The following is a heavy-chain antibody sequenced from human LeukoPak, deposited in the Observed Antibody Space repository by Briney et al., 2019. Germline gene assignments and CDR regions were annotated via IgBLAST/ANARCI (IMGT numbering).Heavy chain of an antibody. Sequence: ASVKVSCKASGYTFTSYAMHWVRQAPGQRLERMGWINAGNGNTKYSQKFQGRVTITRDTSTSTAYMELSSLRSEDTAVYYCARDMPTSRGHYFDYWGQGTLVTVSS. CDR1: GYTFTSYA. CDR3: ARDMPTSRGHYFDY. CDR2: INAGNGNT. D-gene: IGHD2-2*01. J-gene: IGHJ4*02. V-gene: IGHV1-3*01.